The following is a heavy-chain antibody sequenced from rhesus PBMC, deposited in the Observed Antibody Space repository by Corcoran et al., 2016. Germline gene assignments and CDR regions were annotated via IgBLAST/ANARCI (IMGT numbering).Heavy chain of an antibody. CDR1: GGSVSSSHW. CDR3: ARDFYGNAD. V-gene: IGHV4-65*01. Sequence: QVQLQESGPGLVKPSETLSLTCAVSGGSVSSSHWWSWIRQPPGKGLEWIGYISGSSGSTYYKPARKSRVTISTDTSKNQFSLKLSSVTAADTAVYYCARDFYGNADWGQGVLVTVPP. D-gene: IGHD4-35*01. CDR2: ISGSSGST. J-gene: IGHJ4*01.